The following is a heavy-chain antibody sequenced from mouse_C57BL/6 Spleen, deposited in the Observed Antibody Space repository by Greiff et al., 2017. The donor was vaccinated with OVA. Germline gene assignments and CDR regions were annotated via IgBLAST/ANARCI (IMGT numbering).Heavy chain of an antibody. Sequence: DVMLVESGGGLVQPKGSLKLSCAASGFSFNTYAMNWVRQAPGKGLEWVARIRSKSNNYATYYADSVKDRFTISRDDSESMLYLQMNNLKTEDTAMYYCVRLSYDGYSWYFDVWGTGTTVTVSS. D-gene: IGHD2-3*01. V-gene: IGHV10-1*01. CDR1: GFSFNTYA. J-gene: IGHJ1*03. CDR3: VRLSYDGYSWYFDV. CDR2: IRSKSNNYAT.